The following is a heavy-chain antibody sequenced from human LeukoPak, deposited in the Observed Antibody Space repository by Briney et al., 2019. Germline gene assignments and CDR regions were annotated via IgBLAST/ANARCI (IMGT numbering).Heavy chain of an antibody. CDR2: ILSSGST. J-gene: IGHJ4*02. CDR1: CGHIRNYY. Sequence: SETLSLTCTVSCGHIRNYYWSWIRQPPGKGLEWIGFILSSGSTYYNPSLKSRVTISADTSNNQLSLKLNSVTAADTAVYYRARAGPRRDGYNADYWGQGTLVTVSS. V-gene: IGHV4-59*01. D-gene: IGHD5-24*01. CDR3: ARAGPRRDGYNADY.